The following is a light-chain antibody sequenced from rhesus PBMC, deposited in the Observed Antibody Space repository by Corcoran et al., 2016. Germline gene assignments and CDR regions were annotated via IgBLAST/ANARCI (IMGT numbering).Light chain of an antibody. CDR3: QHTYGTPCS. V-gene: IGKV1-74*01. CDR2: KAS. Sequence: DIQMTQSPSSLSASVGDRVTITCRASENIYNYLNWYQHKPGKTPKLLIYKASTLQSGVPSRVSGSGSWTDYSFTINSLQSADVATYYCQHTYGTPCSFSQGTKVEIK. J-gene: IGKJ2*01. CDR1: ENIYNY.